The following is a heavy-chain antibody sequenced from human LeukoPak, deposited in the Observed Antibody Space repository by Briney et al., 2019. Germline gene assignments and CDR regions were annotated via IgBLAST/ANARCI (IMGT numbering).Heavy chain of an antibody. J-gene: IGHJ6*03. V-gene: IGHV3-30*02. CDR1: GFTFSSYW. CDR2: IRYDGSNK. CDR3: AKDSRYYYYYYMDV. Sequence: PGGSLRLSCAASGFTFSSYWMSWVRQAPGKGLEWVAFIRYDGSNKYYADSVKGRFTISRDNSKNTLYLQMNSLRAEDTAVYYCAKDSRYYYYYYMDVWGKGTTVTISS.